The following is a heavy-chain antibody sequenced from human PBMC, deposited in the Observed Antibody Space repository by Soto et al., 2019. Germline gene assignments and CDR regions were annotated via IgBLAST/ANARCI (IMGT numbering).Heavy chain of an antibody. D-gene: IGHD2-2*01. Sequence: ASVKVSCKVSGYTLAELSRHWVRQAPGKGLEWMGGFDPEDGETIYAQKFQGRVTMTEDTSTDTAYMELSSLRSEDTAVYYCATDSDCSSTSCYFSVAFDIWGQGTMVTVSS. V-gene: IGHV1-24*01. CDR2: FDPEDGET. CDR1: GYTLAELS. CDR3: ATDSDCSSTSCYFSVAFDI. J-gene: IGHJ3*02.